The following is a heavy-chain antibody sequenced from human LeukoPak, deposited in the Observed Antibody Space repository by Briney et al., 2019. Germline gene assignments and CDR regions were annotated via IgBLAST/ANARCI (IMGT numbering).Heavy chain of an antibody. Sequence: GASVKVSCKASGYTFTGYYMHWVRQAPGQGLEWMGWINPNSGGTNYAQKFQGRVTMTRDTSISTAYMELSRLRSDDTAVYYCARVVLWFGNVFDYWGQGTLVTVSS. CDR2: INPNSGGT. V-gene: IGHV1-2*02. J-gene: IGHJ4*02. D-gene: IGHD3-10*01. CDR3: ARVVLWFGNVFDY. CDR1: GYTFTGYY.